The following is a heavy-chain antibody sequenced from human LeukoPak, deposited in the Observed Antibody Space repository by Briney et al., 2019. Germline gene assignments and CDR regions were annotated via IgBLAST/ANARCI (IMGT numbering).Heavy chain of an antibody. J-gene: IGHJ4*02. Sequence: SETLSLTCTVSGGSIRSGSYYWSWIRQAAGKGLEWIGRVYTSGSTNYNPSLESRVTVSVDTSKIQFSLKLSSVTAADTAVYYCARAELISFDWFTFDYWGQGILVTVSS. CDR1: GGSIRSGSYY. D-gene: IGHD3-9*01. CDR3: ARAELISFDWFTFDY. CDR2: VYTSGST. V-gene: IGHV4-61*02.